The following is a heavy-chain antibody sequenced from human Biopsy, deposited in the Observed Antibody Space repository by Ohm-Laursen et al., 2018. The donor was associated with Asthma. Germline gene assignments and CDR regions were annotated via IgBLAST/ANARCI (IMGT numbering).Heavy chain of an antibody. CDR3: ARHDHRWDTYADF. V-gene: IGHV4-39*01. Sequence: SDTLSLPCAVSGASITRSAYYWGWIRQPPGKGPGWVGRMYYGDTTYYSPSLKSRVTISVDTSKNQFSLIRTSVTAADTAVYYCARHDHRWDTYADFWGQGTLVTVSS. J-gene: IGHJ4*02. CDR1: GASITRSAYY. D-gene: IGHD2-2*01. CDR2: MYYGDTT.